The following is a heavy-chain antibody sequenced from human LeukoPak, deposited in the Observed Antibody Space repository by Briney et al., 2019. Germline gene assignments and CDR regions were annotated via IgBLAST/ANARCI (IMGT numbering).Heavy chain of an antibody. CDR1: EFIVSDDY. V-gene: IGHV3-53*01. D-gene: IGHD6-6*01. J-gene: IGHJ4*02. CDR3: VRGYSNSGGDY. CDR2: IYSGGDT. Sequence: GGSLRLSCAASEFIVSDDYMSWVRQAPGNKLEGVSVIYSGGDTYYPDSVKGRFTISRNNSKNTLYLQMNSLRAEDTAVYYCVRGYSNSGGDYWGQGTLVTVSS.